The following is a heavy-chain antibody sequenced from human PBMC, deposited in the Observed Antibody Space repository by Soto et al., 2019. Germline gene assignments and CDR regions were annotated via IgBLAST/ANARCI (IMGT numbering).Heavy chain of an antibody. CDR2: INPFDGSR. V-gene: IGHV1-46*03. D-gene: IGHD3-10*01. CDR1: GYIFTSYY. CDR3: SRVDPGETSPFDH. J-gene: IGHJ4*02. Sequence: ASVKVSCEASGYIFTSYYIHWVRQAPGQGLEWMGWINPFDGSRMFAQSFQGRVTMTRDTSTSTVYMEVSSLRSEDTAVYYCSRVDPGETSPFDHWGQ.